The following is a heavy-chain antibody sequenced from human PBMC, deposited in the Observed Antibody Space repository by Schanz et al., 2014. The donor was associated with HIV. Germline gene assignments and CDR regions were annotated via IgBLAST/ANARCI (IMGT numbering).Heavy chain of an antibody. CDR2: ISVNGATR. J-gene: IGHJ4*02. CDR1: GFTFSSYG. CDR3: AKDPGILPRTYFDS. D-gene: IGHD2-2*02. Sequence: EVQLLESGGGLVQPGGSLRLSCVASGFTFSSYGMSWVRQAPGQGLEWLSYISVNGATREYADSVKGRFAISRDKSKNTLYLQMNSLRAEDTAVYYCAKDPGILPRTYFDSWGQGTPVTVSS. V-gene: IGHV3-23*01.